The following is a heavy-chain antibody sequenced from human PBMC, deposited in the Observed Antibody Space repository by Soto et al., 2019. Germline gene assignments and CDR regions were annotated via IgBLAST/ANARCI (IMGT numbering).Heavy chain of an antibody. CDR2: ISSSSSYI. CDR1: GFTFSSYS. D-gene: IGHD2-2*01. V-gene: IGHV3-21*01. Sequence: PGGSLRLSCAASGFTFSSYSMNWVRQAPGKGLEWVSSISSSSSYIYYADSVKGRFTISRDNAKNSLYLQMNSLRAEDTAVYYWASLNFRPGIVVVPAAIWGQGTLVTVSS. J-gene: IGHJ4*02. CDR3: ASLNFRPGIVVVPAAI.